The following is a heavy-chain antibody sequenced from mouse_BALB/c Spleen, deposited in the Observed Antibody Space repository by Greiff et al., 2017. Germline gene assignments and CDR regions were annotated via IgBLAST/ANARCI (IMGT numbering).Heavy chain of an antibody. CDR1: GFSLSTSGMG. D-gene: IGHD1-1*01. Sequence: QVTLKVSGPGILQPSQTLSLTCSFSGFSLSTSGMGVSWIRQPSGKGPEWLAHIYWDDDKRYNPSLKSRLTISKDTSRNQVFLKITSVDTADTATYYCARRPIGIPYYFDYWGQGTTLTVSS. CDR2: IYWDDDK. CDR3: ARRPIGIPYYFDY. V-gene: IGHV8-12*01. J-gene: IGHJ2*01.